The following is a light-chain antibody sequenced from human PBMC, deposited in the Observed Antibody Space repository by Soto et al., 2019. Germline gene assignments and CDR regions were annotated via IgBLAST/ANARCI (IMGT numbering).Light chain of an antibody. CDR2: AAS. CDR3: QQNYRATPWT. V-gene: IGKV1-39*01. Sequence: DIQMTQSPSSLSASVGDRITITCRASQSISRYLNWYQHKPGKAPKLLINAASSLERGVPSRFSGGGSGTDFTLNISSLQPDDFATYYCQQNYRATPWTFGQGTKADIK. CDR1: QSISRY. J-gene: IGKJ1*01.